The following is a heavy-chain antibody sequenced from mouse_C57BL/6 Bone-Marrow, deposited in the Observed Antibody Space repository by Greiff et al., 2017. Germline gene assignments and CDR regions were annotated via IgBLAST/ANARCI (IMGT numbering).Heavy chain of an antibody. D-gene: IGHD1-1*01. V-gene: IGHV10-3*01. J-gene: IGHJ3*01. CDR2: IRSKSSNYAT. CDR3: VRDHYYGSGGLFAY. CDR1: GFTFNTYA. Sequence: EVQLVESGGGLVQPKGSLKLSCAASGFTFNTYAMHWVRQAPGKGLEWVARIRSKSSNYATYYADSVKDRFTISRDDSQSMLYLQMNNLKTEDTAMDYCVRDHYYGSGGLFAYWGQGTLVTVSA.